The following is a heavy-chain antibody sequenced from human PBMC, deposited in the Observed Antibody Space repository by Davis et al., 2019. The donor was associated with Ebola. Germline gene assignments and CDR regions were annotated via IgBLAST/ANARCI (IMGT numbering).Heavy chain of an antibody. Sequence: AASVKVSCKAPGGTFSSYAISWVRQAPGQGLEWMGGIIPIFGTANYAQKFPGRVTITADEPTSTAYMELSSLRSEDTAVYYCARGRSSSWYWVDYWGQGTLVTVSS. CDR3: ARGRSSSWYWVDY. CDR2: IIPIFGTA. J-gene: IGHJ4*02. D-gene: IGHD6-13*01. CDR1: GGTFSSYA. V-gene: IGHV1-69*13.